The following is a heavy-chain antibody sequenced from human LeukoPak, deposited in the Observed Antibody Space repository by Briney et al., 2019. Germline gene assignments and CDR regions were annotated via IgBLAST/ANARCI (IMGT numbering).Heavy chain of an antibody. CDR3: ARSNQADDY. CDR1: GFTLSSYW. CDR2: INPGGSSI. V-gene: IGHV3-74*01. J-gene: IGHJ4*02. Sequence: PGGSLRLSCAASGFTLSSYWMHWVRQVPGKGLVWVARINPGGSSITYADSVKGRFTISRDNAKNTLYLQMDSLIAEDTGVYYCARSNQADDYWGQGTLVTVSS. D-gene: IGHD1-14*01.